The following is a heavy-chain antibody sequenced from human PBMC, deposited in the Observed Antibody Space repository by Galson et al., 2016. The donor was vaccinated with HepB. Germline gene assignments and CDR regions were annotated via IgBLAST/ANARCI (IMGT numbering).Heavy chain of an antibody. V-gene: IGHV3-30*18. CDR1: GFTFSNYG. J-gene: IGHJ4*02. CDR3: AKDGGYTYALGY. Sequence: SLRLSCAASGFTFSNYGMHWVRQAPGKGLEWVAADSMDGRRKFYADSVKGRFTISRDNSNSMLFLQMSSLRADDTAVYYCAKDGGYTYALGYWGRGTLVTVSS. D-gene: IGHD5-18*01. CDR2: DSMDGRRK.